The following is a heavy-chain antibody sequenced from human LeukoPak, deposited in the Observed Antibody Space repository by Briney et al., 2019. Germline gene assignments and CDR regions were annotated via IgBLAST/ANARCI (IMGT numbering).Heavy chain of an antibody. CDR1: GGSISSYY. J-gene: IGHJ5*02. CDR3: ARASPFFFGSRSPLGWFDP. D-gene: IGHD3-10*01. CDR2: IFYTGTT. V-gene: IGHV4-59*04. Sequence: SETLSLTCTVSGGSISSYYWSWIRQPPGKGLEWIGTIFYTGTTYYNPSVKTRVTMSVDTSKNHFSLKLTSVTAADTAVYHCARASPFFFGSRSPLGWFDPWGQGTLVTVSS.